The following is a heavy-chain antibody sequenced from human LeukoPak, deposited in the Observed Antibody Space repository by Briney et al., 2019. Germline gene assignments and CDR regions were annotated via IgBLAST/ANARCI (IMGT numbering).Heavy chain of an antibody. D-gene: IGHD1-7*01. Sequence: SETLSLTCTVSGYSISSGYYWGWIRQPPGKGLEWIGSIYHSGSTYYNPSLKSRVTISVDTSKNQFSLKLSSVTAADTAVYYCARDRNYADLTPPSPGNNWFYPWGQGTLVTVSS. J-gene: IGHJ5*02. CDR1: GYSISSGYY. V-gene: IGHV4-38-2*02. CDR3: ARDRNYADLTPPSPGNNWFYP. CDR2: IYHSGST.